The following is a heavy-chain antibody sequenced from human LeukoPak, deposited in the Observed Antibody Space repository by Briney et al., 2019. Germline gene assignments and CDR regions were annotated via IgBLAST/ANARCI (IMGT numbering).Heavy chain of an antibody. Sequence: GGSLSLSCAVSGFPFSVYEMNWVRQAPGKGLEWVSNIGSSGTTRHYADPVKGRFSISRDNAENSLFLQMNSLRVEDTGIYYCALLAVASDFDYWGQGALVTVSS. D-gene: IGHD6-19*01. CDR3: ALLAVASDFDY. CDR1: GFPFSVYE. V-gene: IGHV3-48*03. CDR2: IGSSGTTR. J-gene: IGHJ4*02.